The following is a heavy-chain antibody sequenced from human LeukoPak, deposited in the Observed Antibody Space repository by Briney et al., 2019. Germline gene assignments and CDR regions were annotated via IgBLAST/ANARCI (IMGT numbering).Heavy chain of an antibody. CDR3: ATIMVRGVIIPHSDY. CDR1: GFTFSSYW. CDR2: IKQDGSGK. D-gene: IGHD3-10*01. J-gene: IGHJ4*02. V-gene: IGHV3-7*01. Sequence: GGSLRLSCAASGFTFSSYWMSWVRQAPGKGLEWVANIKQDGSGKYYVDSVKGRFTISRDNAKNSLYLQMNSLRAEDTAVYYCATIMVRGVIIPHSDYWGQGTLVTVSS.